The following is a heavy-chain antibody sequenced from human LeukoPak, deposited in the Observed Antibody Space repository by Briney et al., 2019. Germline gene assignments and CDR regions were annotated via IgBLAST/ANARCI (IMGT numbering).Heavy chain of an antibody. CDR3: ARYTIPYYDSSGPFDY. Sequence: GGSLRLSCAASGFTFSSYAMHWVRQAPGKGLEWMAVISYDGSNKYYADSVKGRFTIPRDNSKNTLYLQMNSLRAEDTAVYYCARYTIPYYDSSGPFDYWGQGTLVTVSS. J-gene: IGHJ4*02. CDR2: ISYDGSNK. V-gene: IGHV3-30-3*01. D-gene: IGHD3-22*01. CDR1: GFTFSSYA.